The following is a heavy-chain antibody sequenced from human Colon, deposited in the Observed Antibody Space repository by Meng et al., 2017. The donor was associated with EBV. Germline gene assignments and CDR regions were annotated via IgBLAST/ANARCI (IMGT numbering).Heavy chain of an antibody. V-gene: IGHV4-30-4*01. D-gene: IGHD5-12*01. CDR3: ATGRGYETYLQH. CDR2: ISYNGIT. J-gene: IGHJ1*01. Sequence: YRQGPGPGRVRPSQTLSLTRGVAGGSITIDDYYWSWIRQPPGKGLEWIGCISYNGITYYTPSLKSRVIISVDTSKTQSSLKLHSVTVADTAVYYCATGRGYETYLQHWGQGTLVTVSS. CDR1: GGSITIDDYY.